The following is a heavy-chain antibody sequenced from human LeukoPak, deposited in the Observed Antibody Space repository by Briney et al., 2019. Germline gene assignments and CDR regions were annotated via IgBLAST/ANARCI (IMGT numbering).Heavy chain of an antibody. CDR1: GGTFSSYA. V-gene: IGHV1-69*13. D-gene: IGHD4-17*01. J-gene: IGHJ3*02. CDR2: IIPIFGTA. Sequence: SVKVSCKASGGTFSSYAISWVRQAPGQGLEWMGGIIPIFGTANYAQRFQGRVTITADESTSTAYMELSSLRSEDTAVYYWGGGGDNDYGAFDIWGQGTMVTVSS. CDR3: GGGGDNDYGAFDI.